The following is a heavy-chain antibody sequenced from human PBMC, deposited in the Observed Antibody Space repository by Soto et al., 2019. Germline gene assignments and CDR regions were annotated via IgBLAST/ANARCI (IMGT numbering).Heavy chain of an antibody. J-gene: IGHJ5*02. D-gene: IGHD4-4*01. V-gene: IGHV1-69*13. Sequence: ASVKVSCKASGGTFSSYAISWVRQAPGQGLEWMGGIIPIFGTANYAQKFQGRVTITADESTSTAYMELSSLRSEDTAVYYCARGEAELGNSGWFDPWGQGTLVTVSS. CDR2: IIPIFGTA. CDR1: GGTFSSYA. CDR3: ARGEAELGNSGWFDP.